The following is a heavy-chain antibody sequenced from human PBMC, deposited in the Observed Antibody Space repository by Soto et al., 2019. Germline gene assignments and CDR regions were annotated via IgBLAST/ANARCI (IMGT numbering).Heavy chain of an antibody. CDR3: AMTPTGPLWIFDY. D-gene: IGHD3-16*01. Sequence: QVQLVESGGGVVQPGRSLRLSCAASGFTFSSYGMHWVRQAPGKGLEWVAVIWYDGSNKYYADSVKGRFTISRDNSKNTLYLQMNSLRAEDTAVYYCAMTPTGPLWIFDYWGQGTLVTVSS. V-gene: IGHV3-33*01. CDR2: IWYDGSNK. J-gene: IGHJ4*02. CDR1: GFTFSSYG.